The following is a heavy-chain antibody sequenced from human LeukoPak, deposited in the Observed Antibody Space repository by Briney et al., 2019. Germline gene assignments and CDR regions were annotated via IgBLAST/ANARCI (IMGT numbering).Heavy chain of an antibody. CDR1: GFTFRTYW. J-gene: IGHJ4*02. Sequence: GGSLRLSCAASGFTFRTYWMTWVRQAPGKGLEWVANINEDGSAQYYMDSVEGRFTISRDNAKNSLYLQVNTPRPEDTAVYYCATHNLFRFEYWGQGTLVTVRS. D-gene: IGHD2-21*01. CDR3: ATHNLFRFEY. V-gene: IGHV3-7*01. CDR2: INEDGSAQ.